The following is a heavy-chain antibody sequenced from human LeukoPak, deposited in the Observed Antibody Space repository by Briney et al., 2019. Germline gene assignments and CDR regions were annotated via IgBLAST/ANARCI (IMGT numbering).Heavy chain of an antibody. Sequence: GGALVLSCVASGCIFSSFVMTWVRQAPGVGVEWISTIDGSGGGTWYPDSVRGRFTISRDNSKNTLYLEMKSLRADDAAEYYCGKEGDVTVQYYYWHLDVWLKGTTVSVSS. V-gene: IGHV3-23*01. CDR1: GCIFSSFV. J-gene: IGHJ6*03. CDR3: GKEGDVTVQYYYWHLDV. CDR2: IDGSGGGT. D-gene: IGHD2-21*02.